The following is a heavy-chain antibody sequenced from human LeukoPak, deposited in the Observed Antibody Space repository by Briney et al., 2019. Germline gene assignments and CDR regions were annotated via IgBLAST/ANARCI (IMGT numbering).Heavy chain of an antibody. J-gene: IGHJ4*02. CDR1: GGSISSSSYY. D-gene: IGHD3-22*01. Sequence: KPSETLSLTCTVSGGSISSSSYYWGWIRQPPGKGLEWIGSTYYSGSTYYNPSLKSSVTISVDTSKNQFSLKLSSVTAADTAVYYCARLERLGNYYDSSGYHGYFDYWGQGTLVTVSS. V-gene: IGHV4-39*01. CDR2: TYYSGST. CDR3: ARLERLGNYYDSSGYHGYFDY.